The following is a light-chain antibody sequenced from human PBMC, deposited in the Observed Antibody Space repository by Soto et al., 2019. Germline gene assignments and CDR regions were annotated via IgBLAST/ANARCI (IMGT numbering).Light chain of an antibody. V-gene: IGLV2-8*01. CDR2: EVS. CDR3: SSYAGSSKLGV. Sequence: QSVLTQPASVSGSPGQSITISCTGTSSVSWFQQHPGKAPKLMIYEVSKGPSGVPDRFSGSKSGNTASLTVSGLQAEDEADYYCSSYAGSSKLGVFGGGTKLTVL. CDR1: SS. J-gene: IGLJ2*01.